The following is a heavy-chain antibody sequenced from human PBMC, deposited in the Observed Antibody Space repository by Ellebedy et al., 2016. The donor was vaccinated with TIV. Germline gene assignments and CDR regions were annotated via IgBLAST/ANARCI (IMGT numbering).Heavy chain of an antibody. J-gene: IGHJ5*02. CDR2: IYSSGSA. Sequence: MPSETLSLTCTVSAASISTSDYYCNWIRQPPGKGLEWIGSIYSSGSAYYNPSLKIRVTVSVHTSKNQFSLNLSSVTAADTAVYYCAREPALPRGRFDTWGQGTLVTVSS. D-gene: IGHD1-14*01. CDR3: AREPALPRGRFDT. V-gene: IGHV4-39*07. CDR1: AASISTSDYY.